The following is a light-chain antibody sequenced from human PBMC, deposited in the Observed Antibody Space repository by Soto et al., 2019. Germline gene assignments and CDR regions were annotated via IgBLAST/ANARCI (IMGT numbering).Light chain of an antibody. CDR2: GDN. Sequence: QSVLSQPPSVSGAPGQRITISCTGSSSNIGANYDVHWYRQVPGTAPKLLMSGDNNRPSGVADRFSGSKSGTSASLAITRLRAEDEADYYCQSYDSSLNRVFGTGTKLTVL. J-gene: IGLJ1*01. CDR3: QSYDSSLNRV. CDR1: SSNIGANYD. V-gene: IGLV1-40*01.